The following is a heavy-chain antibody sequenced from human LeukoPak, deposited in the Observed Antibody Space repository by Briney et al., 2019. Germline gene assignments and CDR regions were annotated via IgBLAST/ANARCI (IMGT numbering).Heavy chain of an antibody. CDR2: IYSGGST. Sequence: AGGSLRLSCAASGFTVSSNYMSWVRQAPGKGLEWVSVIYSGGSTYYADSVKGRFTISRDNSKNTLYLQMNSLRAEDTAVYYCAQMATIGRSIFNWGQGTLVTVSS. CDR3: AQMATIGRSIFN. J-gene: IGHJ4*02. CDR1: GFTVSSNY. V-gene: IGHV3-53*01. D-gene: IGHD5-24*01.